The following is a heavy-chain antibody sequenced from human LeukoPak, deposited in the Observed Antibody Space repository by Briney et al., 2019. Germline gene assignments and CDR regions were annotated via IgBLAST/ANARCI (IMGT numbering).Heavy chain of an antibody. Sequence: SQTLSLTCAISGGSISSSSYYWGWIRQPPGKGLEWIGSIYYSGSTYYNPSLKSRVTISVDTSKNQFSLKLSSVTAADTAVYYCARDWLGLVKGYFDCWGQGTLVTVSS. CDR3: ARDWLGLVKGYFDC. D-gene: IGHD6-19*01. V-gene: IGHV4-39*07. CDR2: IYYSGST. CDR1: GGSISSSSYY. J-gene: IGHJ4*02.